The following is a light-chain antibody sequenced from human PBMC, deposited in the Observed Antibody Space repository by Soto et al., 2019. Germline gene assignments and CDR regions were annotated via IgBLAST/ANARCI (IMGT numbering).Light chain of an antibody. V-gene: IGLV2-14*03. CDR3: SSYRTSNTRQIV. J-gene: IGLJ1*01. CDR2: DVS. Sequence: SALTQPASVYGSPGQSITISCTGTSSDVGGYNYVSWYQHHPGKAPKLMIYDVSNRPSGVSNRFSGSKSGNTASLSISGLQPEDEADYYCSSYRTSNTRQIVCGTGTKVTVL. CDR1: SSDVGGYNY.